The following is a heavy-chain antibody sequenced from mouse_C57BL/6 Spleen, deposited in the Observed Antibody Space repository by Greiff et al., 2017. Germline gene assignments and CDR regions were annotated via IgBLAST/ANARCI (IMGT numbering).Heavy chain of an antibody. CDR1: GYSITSGYY. D-gene: IGHD1-1*01. CDR3: ARDYYGSSDY. J-gene: IGHJ4*01. CDR2: ISYDGSN. Sequence: EVKVEESGPGLVKPSQSLSLTCSVTGYSITSGYYWNWIRQFPGNKLEWMGYISYDGSNNYNPSLKNRISITRDTSKNQFFLKLNSVTTEDTATYYCARDYYGSSDYWGQGTSVTVSS. V-gene: IGHV3-6*01.